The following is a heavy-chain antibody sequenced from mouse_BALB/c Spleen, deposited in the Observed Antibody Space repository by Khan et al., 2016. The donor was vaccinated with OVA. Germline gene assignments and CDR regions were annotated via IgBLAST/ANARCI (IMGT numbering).Heavy chain of an antibody. V-gene: IGHV2-6-1*01. D-gene: IGHD2-10*01. J-gene: IGHJ4*01. Sequence: QVQLKQSGPGLVAPSQSLSITCTISGFSLTNYGVHWVRQPPGKGLEWLVVIWRDGSTSYNSALNSRLIIIKDNSKSQVFLKMNSLQTDDTAMYDCDRQPYYQYYIMDYWGQGTSVTVSA. CDR1: GFSLTNYG. CDR2: IWRDGST. CDR3: DRQPYYQYYIMDY.